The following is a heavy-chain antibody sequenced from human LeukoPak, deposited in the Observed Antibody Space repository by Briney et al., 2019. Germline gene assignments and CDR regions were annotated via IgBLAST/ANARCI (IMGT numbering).Heavy chain of an antibody. CDR2: IKQDGSEK. D-gene: IGHD3-9*01. Sequence: GGSLRLSCAASGFTFSSYWMSWVRQAPGKGLEWVANIKQDGSEKYYVDSVKGRFTISRDNAKNSLYLQMNSLRAEDTAVYYCARDKKLVISKVDYWGQGTLVTVSS. CDR1: GFTFSSYW. CDR3: ARDKKLVISKVDY. J-gene: IGHJ4*02. V-gene: IGHV3-7*01.